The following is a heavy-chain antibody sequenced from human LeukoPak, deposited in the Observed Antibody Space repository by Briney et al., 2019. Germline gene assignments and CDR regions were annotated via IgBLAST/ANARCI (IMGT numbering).Heavy chain of an antibody. J-gene: IGHJ6*03. Sequence: SQTLSLTCTVSGGSISSGGYYWSWIRQHPGKGLEWIGYIFDSGSTYYNPSLKSRVTISVDTSENQFSLKLSSVTAADTAVYYCARGGSGSYPYYHYYYMDVWGKGTTVTVSS. CDR1: GGSISSGGYY. CDR3: ARGGSGSYPYYHYYYMDV. CDR2: IFDSGST. V-gene: IGHV4-31*03. D-gene: IGHD1-26*01.